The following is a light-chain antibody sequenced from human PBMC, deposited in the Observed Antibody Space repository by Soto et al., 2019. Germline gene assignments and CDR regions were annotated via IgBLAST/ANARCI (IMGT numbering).Light chain of an antibody. Sequence: EIVMTQSPATLSVSPGERATLSCRASQSVTSNVAWNQQKPGQGPRLVIYGASTRATGITDRFSGSGYGTAFPLTIRSLQSEDFGVYYCQQYYTWPPRYTFGQGTKLEIK. CDR1: QSVTSN. CDR3: QQYYTWPPRYT. J-gene: IGKJ2*01. CDR2: GAS. V-gene: IGKV3-15*01.